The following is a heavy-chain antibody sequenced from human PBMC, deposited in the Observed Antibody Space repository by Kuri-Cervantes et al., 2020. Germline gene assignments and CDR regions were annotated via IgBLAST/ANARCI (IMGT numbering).Heavy chain of an antibody. J-gene: IGHJ5*02. V-gene: IGHV1-69*13. CDR1: GGTFSSYA. Sequence: SVKVSCKASGGTFSSYAISWVRQAPGQGLEWMGGIIPIFGTANYAQKFQGRVTITADESTSTAYMELSSLRSEDTAVYYCARRPVRFLGHGWFDPWGQGTLVPSPQ. CDR3: ARRPVRFLGHGWFDP. D-gene: IGHD3-3*01. CDR2: IIPIFGTA.